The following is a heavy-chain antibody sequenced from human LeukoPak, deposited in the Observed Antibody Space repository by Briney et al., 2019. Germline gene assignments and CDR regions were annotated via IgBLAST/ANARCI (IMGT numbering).Heavy chain of an antibody. V-gene: IGHV4-4*07. D-gene: IGHD7-27*01. J-gene: IGHJ5*02. Sequence: SETLSLTCTVSGGSMSSYYWSWIRQPAGKGLEWIGRIYTSGSTNYNPSLKSRVTMSVDTSKNQFSLKLSSVTAADTVVYYCARDSRNPWGHNWFDPWGQGTLVTVSS. CDR2: IYTSGST. CDR3: ARDSRNPWGHNWFDP. CDR1: GGSMSSYY.